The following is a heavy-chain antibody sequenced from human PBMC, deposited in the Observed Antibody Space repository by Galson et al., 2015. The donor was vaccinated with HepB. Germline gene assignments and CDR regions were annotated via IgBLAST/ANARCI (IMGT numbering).Heavy chain of an antibody. CDR1: GDSVSSNNAA. D-gene: IGHD6-13*01. CDR3: AREKYSSSWYGCNWFDP. Sequence: CAISGDSVSSNNAAWNWIRQSPSRGLEWLGRTYYRSKWYNDYAVSVKSRITINPDTSKNQFSLQLNSVTPEDTAVYYCAREKYSSSWYGCNWFDPWGQGTLVTVSS. V-gene: IGHV6-1*01. J-gene: IGHJ5*02. CDR2: TYYRSKWYN.